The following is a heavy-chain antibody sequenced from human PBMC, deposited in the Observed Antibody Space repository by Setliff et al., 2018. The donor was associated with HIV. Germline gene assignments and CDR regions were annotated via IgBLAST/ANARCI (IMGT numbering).Heavy chain of an antibody. J-gene: IGHJ5*02. CDR1: GYSFINYG. V-gene: IGHV1-18*01. CDR3: ARARLQGIVTAVGPRDNCLDP. CDR2: ISAYTGHT. Sequence: GASVKVSCKASGYSFINYGISWVRQAPGQGPEWMGWISAYTGHTDYAPRLLGRVTMTTDTSTSTAYMELRSLTSADTAVYYCARARLQGIVTAVGPRDNCLDPWGQGTRVTVSS. D-gene: IGHD1-26*01.